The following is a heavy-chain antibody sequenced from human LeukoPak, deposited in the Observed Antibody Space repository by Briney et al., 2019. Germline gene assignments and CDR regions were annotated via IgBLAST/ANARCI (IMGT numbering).Heavy chain of an antibody. CDR3: AREIMVRGVITYYFDY. V-gene: IGHV4-61*02. CDR1: GGSISSGSYY. D-gene: IGHD3-10*01. J-gene: IGHJ4*02. Sequence: SGTLSLTCTVSGGSISSGSYYWSWIRQPAGKGLEWIGRIYTSGSTNYNPSLKSRVTISVDTSKNQFSLKLSSVTAADTAVYYCAREIMVRGVITYYFDYWGQGTLVTVSS. CDR2: IYTSGST.